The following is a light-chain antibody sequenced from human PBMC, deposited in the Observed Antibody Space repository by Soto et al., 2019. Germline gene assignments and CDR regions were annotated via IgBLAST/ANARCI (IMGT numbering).Light chain of an antibody. CDR2: DAS. CDR3: QQFNSYPPVYT. V-gene: IGKV1-13*02. J-gene: IGKJ2*01. Sequence: AIPLTQSPSSLSASVGDRVTITCRASQGISSALAWYQQKPGKAPKLLIYDASSLESGVPSRFSGSGSGTDFTLTISSLQPEDFATYYCQQFNSYPPVYTFGQGTKLEIK. CDR1: QGISSA.